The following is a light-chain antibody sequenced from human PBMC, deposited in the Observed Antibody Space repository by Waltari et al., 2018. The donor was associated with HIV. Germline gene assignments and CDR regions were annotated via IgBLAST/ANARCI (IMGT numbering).Light chain of an antibody. J-gene: IGKJ4*01. V-gene: IGKV3-15*01. CDR3: QQYYDWPLT. CDR1: QSVYSN. Sequence: EIVITQSPVTLSVSPGERATLSCRASQSVYSNLAWYQQKPGQAPRLVIYGASTRATGIPARFSGSGSGTEFTLTISSLQSEDFALYYCQQYYDWPLTFGGGTKVEIK. CDR2: GAS.